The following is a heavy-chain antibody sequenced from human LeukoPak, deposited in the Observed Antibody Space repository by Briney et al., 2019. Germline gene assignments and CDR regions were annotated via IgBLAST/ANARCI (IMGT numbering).Heavy chain of an antibody. Sequence: GGSLRLSCAASGFTFSSYAMSWVRQAPGKGLEWVSAISGSGGSTHYADSVKGRFTISRDNSKNTLYLQMNSLRAEDTAVYYCAKDPLRGYYGGNSGYWGQGTLVTVSS. D-gene: IGHD4-23*01. CDR3: AKDPLRGYYGGNSGY. V-gene: IGHV3-23*01. CDR1: GFTFSSYA. CDR2: ISGSGGST. J-gene: IGHJ4*02.